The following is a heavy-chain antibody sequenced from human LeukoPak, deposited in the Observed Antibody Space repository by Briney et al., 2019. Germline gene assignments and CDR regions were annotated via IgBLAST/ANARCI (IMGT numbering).Heavy chain of an antibody. V-gene: IGHV3-30*03. Sequence: PGRSLRLSCAASGFTFSSYGIHWVRQAPGKGLEWVALISYDGSNKYYADSVKGRFTISRDNAKNSLYLRMNSLRDEDTAVYYCARDSYGSSGYYYVSDYWGQGTLVTVSS. D-gene: IGHD3-22*01. CDR2: ISYDGSNK. CDR1: GFTFSSYG. J-gene: IGHJ4*02. CDR3: ARDSYGSSGYYYVSDY.